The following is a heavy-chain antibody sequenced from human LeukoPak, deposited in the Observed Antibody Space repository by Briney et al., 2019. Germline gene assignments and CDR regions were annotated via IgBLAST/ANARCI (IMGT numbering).Heavy chain of an antibody. J-gene: IGHJ5*02. CDR2: INTNTGNP. Sequence: ASVKVSCKASGYTFTSYAMNWVRQAPGQGLEWMGWINTNTGNPTYAQGFTGRFVFSLDTSVSTAYLQISSLKAEDTAVYYCARESSSGWSPWFDPWGQGTLVTVSS. CDR3: ARESSSGWSPWFDP. V-gene: IGHV7-4-1*02. D-gene: IGHD6-19*01. CDR1: GYTFTSYA.